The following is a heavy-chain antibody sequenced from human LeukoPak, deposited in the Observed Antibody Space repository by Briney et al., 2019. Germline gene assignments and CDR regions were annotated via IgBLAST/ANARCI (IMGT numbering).Heavy chain of an antibody. CDR2: INHSGST. J-gene: IGHJ4*02. Sequence: SETLSLTCAVYGGSFSGYYWSWIRQPPGKGLEWIGEINHSGSTNYNPSLKSRVTISVDTSKNQFSLKLSSVTAADTAVYYCARGGVAHPFDYWGQGTLVTVSS. D-gene: IGHD3-3*01. V-gene: IGHV4-34*01. CDR1: GGSFSGYY. CDR3: ARGGVAHPFDY.